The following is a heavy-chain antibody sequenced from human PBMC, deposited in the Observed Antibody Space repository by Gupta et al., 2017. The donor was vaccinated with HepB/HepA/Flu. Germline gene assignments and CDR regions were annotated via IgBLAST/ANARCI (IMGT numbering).Heavy chain of an antibody. V-gene: IGHV2-26*01. CDR1: GFSLSNARMA. CDR2: IFSNDEK. J-gene: IGHJ4*02. CDR3: ARIAGYCSGGSCYPGHFDY. Sequence: QVTLTESGPVLAKPTETLTLTCTVSGFSLSNARMAVCWIRQPPGKALEWLAHIFSNDEKSYSTSLKSRLTISKDTSKSQVVLTMTNMDPVDTATYYCARIAGYCSGGSCYPGHFDYWGQGTLVTVSS. D-gene: IGHD2-15*01.